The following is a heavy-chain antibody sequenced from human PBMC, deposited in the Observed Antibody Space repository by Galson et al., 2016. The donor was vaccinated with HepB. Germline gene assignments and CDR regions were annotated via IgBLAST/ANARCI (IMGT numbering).Heavy chain of an antibody. Sequence: QSGADVKKPGESLRISCKGSGYSFTSYWITWVRQMPGKGLEWMGTIIPSDSYTNYSPSFQGHVTISTDKSISTAYLQWSSLKASDTAMYYCARRGESGFYASGTYRDGMDVWGQGTTVTVSS. CDR2: IIPSDSYT. J-gene: IGHJ6*02. V-gene: IGHV5-10-1*01. CDR1: GYSFTSYW. D-gene: IGHD3-10*01. CDR3: ARRGESGFYASGTYRDGMDV.